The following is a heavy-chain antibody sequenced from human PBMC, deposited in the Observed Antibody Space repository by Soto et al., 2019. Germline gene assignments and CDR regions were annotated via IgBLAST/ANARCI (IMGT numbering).Heavy chain of an antibody. CDR3: ARELQLRVCDY. V-gene: IGHV1-2*04. CDR1: GYTFTGYY. CDR2: INPNSGGT. Sequence: QVQLVQSGAEVKKPGASVKVSCKASGYTFTGYYMHWVRQAPGQGLEWTGWINPNSGGTNYAQKFQGWVTMTRDTSIRPASMELSRLRSSDAAVYYCARELQLRVCDYWGQGTRVTVSS. J-gene: IGHJ4*02. D-gene: IGHD1-1*01.